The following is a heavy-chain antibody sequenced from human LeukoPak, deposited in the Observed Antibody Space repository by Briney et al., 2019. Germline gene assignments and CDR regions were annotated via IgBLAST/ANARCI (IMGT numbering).Heavy chain of an antibody. Sequence: GESLKISCKTSGYIFTNYWLAWVRQMPGKGLEWVGIFNPRDSSTRYGPSFQGQVTFSADNSISTAYLQWSSLRASDTAIYYCARHYGSAWFAHWGQGTQVTVSS. CDR3: ARHYGSAWFAH. CDR1: GYIFTNYW. D-gene: IGHD6-25*01. J-gene: IGHJ5*02. V-gene: IGHV5-51*01. CDR2: FNPRDSST.